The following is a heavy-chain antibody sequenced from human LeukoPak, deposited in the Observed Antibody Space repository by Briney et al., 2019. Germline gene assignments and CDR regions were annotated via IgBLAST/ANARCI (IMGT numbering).Heavy chain of an antibody. CDR3: AREAADGYVFGEFDP. CDR2: ISSSSSYI. CDR1: GFTFSSYE. D-gene: IGHD5-24*01. V-gene: IGHV3-21*01. Sequence: TGGSLRLSCAASGFTFSSYEMNWVRQAPGKGLEWVSSISSSSSYIYYADSVKGRFTISRDNAKNSLYLQMNSLRAEDTAVYYCAREAADGYVFGEFDPWGQGTLVTVSS. J-gene: IGHJ5*02.